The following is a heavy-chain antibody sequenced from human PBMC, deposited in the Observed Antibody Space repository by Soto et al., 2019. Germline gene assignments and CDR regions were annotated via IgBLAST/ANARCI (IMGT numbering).Heavy chain of an antibody. CDR3: ARQGLQLGFYNYMDV. CDR2: IYYSGST. CDR1: GGSISSYY. Sequence: PSETLSLTCTVSGGSISSYYWSWIRQPPGKGLEWIGYIYYSGSTNYNPSLKSRVTMSLDTSKNQFSLKLSSVTAADTAVYYCARQGLQLGFYNYMDVWGKGTPVTVS. J-gene: IGHJ6*03. V-gene: IGHV4-59*08. D-gene: IGHD6-6*01.